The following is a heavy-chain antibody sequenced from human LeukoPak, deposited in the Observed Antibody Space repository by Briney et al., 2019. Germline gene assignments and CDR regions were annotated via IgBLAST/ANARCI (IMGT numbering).Heavy chain of an antibody. D-gene: IGHD2-8*01. CDR2: VSYDGTNE. CDR1: GFTFSNYG. J-gene: IGHJ4*02. Sequence: GRSLRLSCAASGFTFSNYGMHWVRQAPGKGLEWVAVVSYDGTNEKYADPVKGRFTISRDNSKNTLSLQMNSLRADDTAVYYCAKDWANGDYIDHWGQGTLVTVSS. V-gene: IGHV3-30*18. CDR3: AKDWANGDYIDH.